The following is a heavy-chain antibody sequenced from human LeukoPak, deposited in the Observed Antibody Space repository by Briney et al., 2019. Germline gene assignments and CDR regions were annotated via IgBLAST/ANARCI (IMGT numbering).Heavy chain of an antibody. CDR2: ISGSGGST. Sequence: GGSLRLSCAASGFTFSSYAMSWVRQAPGKGLEWVSAISGSGGSTYYADSVKGRFTISRDNSKNTLYLQMNSLRAEDTAVYYCARDRGSGWYQDYWGQGTLVTVSS. CDR3: ARDRGSGWYQDY. V-gene: IGHV3-23*01. CDR1: GFTFSSYA. D-gene: IGHD6-19*01. J-gene: IGHJ4*02.